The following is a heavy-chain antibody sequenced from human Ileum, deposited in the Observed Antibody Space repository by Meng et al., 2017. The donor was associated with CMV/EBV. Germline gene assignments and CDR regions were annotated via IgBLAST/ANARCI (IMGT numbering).Heavy chain of an antibody. V-gene: IGHV3-53*05. Sequence: GESLKISCAVSGFTVNSIYLSWVRQAPGKGLEWVSTIYTGGSTFYTDSVEGRFVISRDNSKNTLYLQVNSLRAEDTAVYYCAREALTSSDAFDIWGQGTKVTVSS. CDR3: AREALTSSDAFDI. J-gene: IGHJ3*02. CDR1: GFTVNSIY. CDR2: IYTGGST.